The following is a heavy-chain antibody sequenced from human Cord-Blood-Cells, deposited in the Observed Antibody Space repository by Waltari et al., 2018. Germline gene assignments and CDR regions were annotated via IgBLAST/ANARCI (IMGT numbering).Heavy chain of an antibody. CDR3: ARLDDSSGYYFDY. CDR1: GGSIRSGGYY. J-gene: IGHJ4*02. Sequence: QVQLQESGPGLVKPSQTLSLTCTVSGGSIRSGGYYWSWIRQHPGKGLEWIGYIYYSGSTYYNPSLKSRVTISVDTSKNQFSLELSSVTAAEPAVYYCARLDDSSGYYFDYWGQGTLVTVSS. V-gene: IGHV4-31*03. D-gene: IGHD3-22*01. CDR2: IYYSGST.